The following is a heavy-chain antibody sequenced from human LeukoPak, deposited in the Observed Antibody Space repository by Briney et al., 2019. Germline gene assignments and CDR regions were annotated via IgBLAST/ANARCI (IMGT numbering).Heavy chain of an antibody. Sequence: SETLSLTCTVSGGSISFYYWNWIRQSPGKGLEWIGYIYNSGSTKYNPSLKSRVTISVDTSKNQFSLKLSSVTAADTAVYYCATGGDSGDDYAHWGQGTLVTVPS. J-gene: IGHJ4*02. CDR2: IYNSGST. CDR3: ATGGDSGDDYAH. V-gene: IGHV4-59*01. CDR1: GGSISFYY. D-gene: IGHD5-12*01.